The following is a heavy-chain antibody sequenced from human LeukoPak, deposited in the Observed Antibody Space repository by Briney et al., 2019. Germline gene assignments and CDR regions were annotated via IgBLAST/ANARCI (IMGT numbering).Heavy chain of an antibody. J-gene: IGHJ4*02. Sequence: PGGSLRLSCAASGFTFSSYSMNWVRQAPGKGLEWVSSISSSSGYIYYADSVKGRFTISRDNAKNSLYLQMNSLRAEDTAVYYCARQGYDILTGIDYWGQGTLVTVSS. CDR3: ARQGYDILTGIDY. CDR2: ISSSSGYI. V-gene: IGHV3-21*01. D-gene: IGHD3-9*01. CDR1: GFTFSSYS.